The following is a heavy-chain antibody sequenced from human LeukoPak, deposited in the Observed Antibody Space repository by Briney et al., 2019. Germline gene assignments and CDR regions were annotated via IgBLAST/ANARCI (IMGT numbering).Heavy chain of an antibody. CDR3: ARDRYSYGYLDY. CDR2: ISYDGSNK. Sequence: PGGSLRLSCAASGFTFSSYAMHWVRQAPGKGLEWVAVISYDGSNKYYADSVKGRFTIPRDNSKNTLYLQMNSLRAEDTAVYYCARDRYSYGYLDYWGQGTLVTVSS. J-gene: IGHJ4*02. V-gene: IGHV3-30*04. D-gene: IGHD5-18*01. CDR1: GFTFSSYA.